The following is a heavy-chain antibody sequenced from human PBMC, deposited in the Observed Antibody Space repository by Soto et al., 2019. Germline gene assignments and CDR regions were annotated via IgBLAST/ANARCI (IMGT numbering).Heavy chain of an antibody. V-gene: IGHV3-53*01. CDR3: ARGGSLSNGYFDY. D-gene: IGHD6-25*01. CDR2: IYSGGST. CDR1: GFTVSSNY. Sequence: QPGGSLRLSCAASGFTVSSNYMSWVRQAPGKGLEWVSVIYSGGSTYYADSVKGRFTISRDNSKNTLYLQMNSLRAEDTAVYYCARGGSLSNGYFDYWGQGTLVTVSS. J-gene: IGHJ4*02.